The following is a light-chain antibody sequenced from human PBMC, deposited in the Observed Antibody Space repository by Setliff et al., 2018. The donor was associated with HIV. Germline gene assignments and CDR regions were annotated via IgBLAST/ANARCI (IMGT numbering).Light chain of an antibody. CDR1: SSDVGGYKY. Sequence: QSVLTQPASVSGSPRQSITISCTGTSSDVGGYKYVSWYQQHPGKAPKLMIYEVSNRPSGVSNRFSGSKSGNTASLTISGLQVEDESDYYCSSYTSSSTWVFGTGTKVTVL. CDR3: SSYTSSSTWV. V-gene: IGLV2-14*01. CDR2: EVS. J-gene: IGLJ1*01.